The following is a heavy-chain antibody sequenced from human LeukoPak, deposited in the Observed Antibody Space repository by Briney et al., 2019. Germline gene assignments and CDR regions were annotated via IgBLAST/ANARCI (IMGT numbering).Heavy chain of an antibody. CDR3: ASWGGVVIITLIDL. J-gene: IGHJ5*02. CDR1: GGSISSYY. CDR2: IYYSGST. D-gene: IGHD3-3*01. Sequence: SETLSLTCTVSGGSISSYYWSWIRQPPGKGLEWIGYIYYSGSTNYNPSLKSRVLQSGVPANNPSSIKQTSVPGAGPAVYYCASWGGVVIITLIDLGGEGTLVTVSS. V-gene: IGHV4-59*08.